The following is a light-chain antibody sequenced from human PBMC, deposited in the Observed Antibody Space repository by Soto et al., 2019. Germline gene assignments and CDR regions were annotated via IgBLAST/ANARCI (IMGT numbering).Light chain of an antibody. J-gene: IGKJ1*01. CDR2: GAS. CDR1: QTVGNNY. Sequence: PGERATLSCRASQTVGNNYLDWYQQKPGQAPRLLIYGASSSATVIPDRFSGSGSGTDFTLTISRLEPEEFAVYYCRQSATSPRTFGQGTKVEIK. V-gene: IGKV3-20*01. CDR3: RQSATSPRT.